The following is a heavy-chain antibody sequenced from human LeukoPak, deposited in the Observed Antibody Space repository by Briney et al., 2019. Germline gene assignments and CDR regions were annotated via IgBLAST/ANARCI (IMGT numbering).Heavy chain of an antibody. CDR3: AKKSRDGYNPFDY. CDR2: ISSSGESP. CDR1: GFTFSRYA. V-gene: IGHV3-23*01. Sequence: QSGGSLRLSCAASGFTFSRYAMSWVRQAPGKGLEWVCGISSSGESPYYADSVKGRFTISRDNPKNTLYLEINSLRAEDTAVYYCAKKSRDGYNPFDYLGQGTLVTVSS. D-gene: IGHD5-24*01. J-gene: IGHJ4*02.